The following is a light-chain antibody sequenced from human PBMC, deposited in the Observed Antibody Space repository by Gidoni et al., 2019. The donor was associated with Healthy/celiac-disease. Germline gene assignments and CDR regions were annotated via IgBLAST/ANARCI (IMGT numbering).Light chain of an antibody. Sequence: QSVLTQPPSASGTPGQRVTISCSVSSSNIGSNTVNWYQQLPGTAPKLLIYSNNQRPSGVPDRFSGSKSGTSASLAISGLQSEDEADYYCAAWDDSLNGPVFGGGTQLTVL. CDR2: SNN. V-gene: IGLV1-44*01. CDR3: AAWDDSLNGPV. CDR1: SSNIGSNT. J-gene: IGLJ7*01.